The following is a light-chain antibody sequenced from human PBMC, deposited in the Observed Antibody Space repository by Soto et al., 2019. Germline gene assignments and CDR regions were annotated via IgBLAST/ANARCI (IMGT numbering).Light chain of an antibody. V-gene: IGLV2-23*01. CDR3: CSYVFSRTSLRM. J-gene: IGLJ3*02. CDR1: SSNVGSYNL. CDR2: EGS. Sequence: QSALTQPASVSGSPGQSITISCTGTSSNVGSYNLVSWYQQHPGKAPKVMIYEGSKRPSGVSNRFSGSKSGNTASLTISGLQAEDEADYYCCSYVFSRTSLRMFGGGTKVTVL.